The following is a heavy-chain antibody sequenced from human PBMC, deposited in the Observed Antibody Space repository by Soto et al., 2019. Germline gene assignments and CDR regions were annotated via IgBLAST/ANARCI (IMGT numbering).Heavy chain of an antibody. V-gene: IGHV4-31*03. Sequence: PSETLSLTCTVSGGSISSGGYYWSWIRQHPGKGLEWIGYIYYSGSTYYNPSLKSRVTISVDTSKNRFSLKLSSVAAADTAVYYCASVYCSGGSCYPGWXDPWGQGTLVTVSS. CDR2: IYYSGST. D-gene: IGHD2-15*01. CDR1: GGSISSGGYY. CDR3: ASVYCSGGSCYPGWXDP. J-gene: IGHJ5*02.